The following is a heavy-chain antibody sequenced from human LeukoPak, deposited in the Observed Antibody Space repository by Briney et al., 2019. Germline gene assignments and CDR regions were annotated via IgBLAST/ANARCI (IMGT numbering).Heavy chain of an antibody. D-gene: IGHD3-3*01. J-gene: IGHJ4*02. CDR3: ARVRETYYDFWSGYWGSRPGGFDY. Sequence: ASVKVSCKASGYTFTSYGISWVRQAPGRGLEWMGWINTNTGNPTYAQGFTGRFVFSLDTSVSTAYLQISSLKAEDTAVYYCARVRETYYDFWSGYWGSRPGGFDYWGQGTLVTVSS. V-gene: IGHV7-4-1*02. CDR2: INTNTGNP. CDR1: GYTFTSYG.